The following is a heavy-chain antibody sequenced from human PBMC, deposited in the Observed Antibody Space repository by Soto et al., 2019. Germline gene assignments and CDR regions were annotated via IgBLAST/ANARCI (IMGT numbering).Heavy chain of an antibody. Sequence: QVQLVESGGGVVQPGKSVRLSCAASGFIFSNYAMHWVRQAPGKGLEWVADISHDGRNKYHADSVGVRFTISRDNSKNTLYLQMDSLTAEDTALYYCAKLPDTILGLSVAHDAFAFWGQGTTVTVSS. D-gene: IGHD2-2*01. V-gene: IGHV3-30*18. J-gene: IGHJ3*01. CDR2: ISHDGRNK. CDR3: AKLPDTILGLSVAHDAFAF. CDR1: GFIFSNYA.